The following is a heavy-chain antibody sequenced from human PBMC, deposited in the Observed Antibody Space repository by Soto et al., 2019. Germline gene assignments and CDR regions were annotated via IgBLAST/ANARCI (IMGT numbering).Heavy chain of an antibody. J-gene: IGHJ6*02. CDR3: ARDDYSNYPIPYYYYGMDV. V-gene: IGHV3-30-3*01. CDR1: GFTFSSYA. Sequence: PGGSLILSCAASGFTFSSYAMHWVRQAPGKGLEWVAVISYDGSNKYYADSVKGRFTISRDNSKNTLYLQMNSLRAEDTAVYYCARDDYSNYPIPYYYYGMDVWGQGTTVTVSS. CDR2: ISYDGSNK. D-gene: IGHD4-4*01.